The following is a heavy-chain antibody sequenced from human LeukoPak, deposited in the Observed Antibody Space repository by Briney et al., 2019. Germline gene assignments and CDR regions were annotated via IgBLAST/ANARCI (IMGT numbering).Heavy chain of an antibody. Sequence: VASVKVSSKASGYTFTGYFMHWVRQAPGQGLEWMGWINPNSGGTNYAQKFQGRVTMTRDTSISTAYMELSRLRSDDTAVYYCARQELVDIVATTYWGQGTLVTVSS. CDR3: ARQELVDIVATTY. J-gene: IGHJ4*02. CDR2: INPNSGGT. V-gene: IGHV1-2*02. CDR1: GYTFTGYF. D-gene: IGHD5-12*01.